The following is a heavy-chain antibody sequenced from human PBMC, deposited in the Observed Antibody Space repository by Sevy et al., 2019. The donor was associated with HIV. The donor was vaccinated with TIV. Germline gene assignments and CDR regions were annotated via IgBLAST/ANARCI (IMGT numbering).Heavy chain of an antibody. Sequence: GGSLRLSCAASGFTFSSYWMSWVRQAPGKGLEWVANIKQDGSEKYYVDSVKGRFTSANDNAKNSLYLKRNSLRAEDTAVYYCARDQREIAVSGAFDIWGQGTMVTVSS. CDR2: IKQDGSEK. V-gene: IGHV3-7*03. CDR1: GFTFSSYW. J-gene: IGHJ3*02. CDR3: ARDQREIAVSGAFDI. D-gene: IGHD6-19*01.